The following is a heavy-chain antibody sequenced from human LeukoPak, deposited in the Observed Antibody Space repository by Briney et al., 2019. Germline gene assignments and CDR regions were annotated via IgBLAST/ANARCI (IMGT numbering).Heavy chain of an antibody. CDR2: ISYIGIT. D-gene: IGHD5-12*01. Sequence: PSETLSLTCTVSGGSISSDYWSWIRQPPGKALEWIGYISYIGITNYNPSLESRVTISVDTSKNQFSLKLSSVTAADTAVYYCARGVATVPVDSWGQGTLVTVSS. J-gene: IGHJ4*02. V-gene: IGHV4-59*01. CDR1: GGSISSDY. CDR3: ARGVATVPVDS.